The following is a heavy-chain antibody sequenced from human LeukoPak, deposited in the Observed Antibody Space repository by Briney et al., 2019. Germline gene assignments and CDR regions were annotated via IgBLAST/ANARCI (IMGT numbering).Heavy chain of an antibody. CDR3: ANARRRPQLAVALNWFDP. Sequence: PPGGSLRLSCAASGFTFSSYAMSWVRQAPGKGLEGVSGISGSGGITNYADSVKGRFTISRDNSKNTLYLQMNSLRAEDTAVYYCANARRRPQLAVALNWFDPWGQGTLVTVSS. CDR1: GFTFSSYA. J-gene: IGHJ5*02. V-gene: IGHV3-23*01. D-gene: IGHD6-19*01. CDR2: ISGSGGIT.